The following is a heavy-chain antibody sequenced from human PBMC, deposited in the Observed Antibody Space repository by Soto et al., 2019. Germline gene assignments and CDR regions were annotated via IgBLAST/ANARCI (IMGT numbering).Heavy chain of an antibody. D-gene: IGHD3-9*01. J-gene: IGHJ4*02. V-gene: IGHV3-64D*06. CDR3: VKGPPYYDILTGPFDY. Sequence: GGSLRLSCSASGFTFSSYAMHWVRQAPGKGLEYVSAISSNGGSTYYADSVKGRFTISRDNSKNTLYLQMSSLRAEDTAVYYCVKGPPYYDILTGPFDYWGQGTLVTV. CDR1: GFTFSSYA. CDR2: ISSNGGST.